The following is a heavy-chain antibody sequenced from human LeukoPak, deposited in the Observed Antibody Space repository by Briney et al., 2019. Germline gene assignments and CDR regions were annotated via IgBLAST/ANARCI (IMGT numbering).Heavy chain of an antibody. CDR2: IYNSETT. CDR3: AGGGYCSSASCFAPLFDW. Sequence: SETLSLTCTVSGASISRYYWSWIRQSPGKGLEWIGYIYNSETTNYNPSLKSRVAMSRYTSKSQFYLRLRSVTAADTALYFCAGGGYCSSASCFAPLFDWWGRGILVTVSS. J-gene: IGHJ4*02. CDR1: GASISRYY. D-gene: IGHD2-2*01. V-gene: IGHV4-59*01.